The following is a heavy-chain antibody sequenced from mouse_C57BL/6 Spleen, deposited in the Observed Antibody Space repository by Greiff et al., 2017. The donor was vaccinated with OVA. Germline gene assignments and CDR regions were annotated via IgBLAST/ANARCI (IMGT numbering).Heavy chain of an antibody. V-gene: IGHV1-82*01. CDR2: IYPGDGDT. D-gene: IGHD1-2*01. CDR3: ATHHNYVGIYFDY. Sequence: QVQLQQSGPELVKPGASVKISCKASGYAFSSSWMNWVKQRPGKGLEWMGRIYPGDGDTNYNGKFKGKATLTADKSSSTASMQLSSLTSEDSAVYFCATHHNYVGIYFDYWGQGTTLTVSS. CDR1: GYAFSSSW. J-gene: IGHJ2*01.